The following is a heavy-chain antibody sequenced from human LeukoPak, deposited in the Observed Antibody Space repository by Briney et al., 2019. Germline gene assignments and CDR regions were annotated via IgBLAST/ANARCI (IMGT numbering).Heavy chain of an antibody. Sequence: ASVKVSCKASGGTFSSYAISWVRQAPGQGLEWMGWISAYNGNTNYAQKLQGRVTMTTDTSTSTAYMELRSLRSDDTAVYYCARARDPWAPNWFDPWGQGTLVTVSS. J-gene: IGHJ5*02. CDR2: ISAYNGNT. D-gene: IGHD7-27*01. CDR3: ARARDPWAPNWFDP. CDR1: GGTFSSYA. V-gene: IGHV1-18*01.